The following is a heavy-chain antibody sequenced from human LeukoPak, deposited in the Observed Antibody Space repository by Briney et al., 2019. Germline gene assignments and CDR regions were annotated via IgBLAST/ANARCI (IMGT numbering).Heavy chain of an antibody. CDR2: IYYSGST. CDR3: ARKLGYCSGGSCYSVPLFDY. V-gene: IGHV4-39*01. D-gene: IGHD2-15*01. Sequence: PSETLSLTCTVSGGSISSSSYYWGWIRQPPGKGLEWIGSIYYSGSTYYNPSLKSRVTISVDTSKNQFSLKLSPVTAADTAVYYCARKLGYCSGGSCYSVPLFDYWGQGTLVTVSS. J-gene: IGHJ4*02. CDR1: GGSISSSSYY.